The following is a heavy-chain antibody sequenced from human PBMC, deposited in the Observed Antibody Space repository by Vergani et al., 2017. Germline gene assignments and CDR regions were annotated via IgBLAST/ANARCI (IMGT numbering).Heavy chain of an antibody. D-gene: IGHD6-19*01. CDR3: ARGSSGWYYFDY. J-gene: IGHJ4*02. CDR1: GFTFSSYA. CDR2: ISGSGGST. V-gene: IGHV3-23*01. Sequence: EVQLLESGGGLVQPGGSLRLSCAASGFTFSSYAMSWVRQAPGKGLEWVSAISGSGGSTYYADSVKGRFTISRDNSKNSLYLQMNSLRAEDTAVYYCARGSSGWYYFDYWGQGTLVTVSS.